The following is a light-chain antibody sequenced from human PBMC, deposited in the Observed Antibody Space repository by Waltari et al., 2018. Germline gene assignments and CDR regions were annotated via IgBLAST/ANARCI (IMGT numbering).Light chain of an antibody. Sequence: EIVLTQSPGTLSVSPGERVTLSCRASQSVNSNYVAWYQQRPGQAPRLLIYDASNRATDVADRFSGSGSGTSFTLTISRLEAEDVAVYHCQQYGSAPLTFGGGSKVEI. CDR2: DAS. V-gene: IGKV3-20*01. CDR3: QQYGSAPLT. CDR1: QSVNSNY. J-gene: IGKJ4*01.